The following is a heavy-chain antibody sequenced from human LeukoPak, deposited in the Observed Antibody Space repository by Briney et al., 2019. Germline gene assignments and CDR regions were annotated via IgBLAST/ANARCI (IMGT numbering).Heavy chain of an antibody. J-gene: IGHJ2*01. V-gene: IGHV1-2*02. CDR2: IHANNGDT. CDR3: ARGGSSSWSSPHWYLDL. D-gene: IGHD6-13*01. CDR1: GYTFTGYY. Sequence: ASVKVSCMASGYTFTGYYMYWVRQAPGQGLEWMGWIHANNGDTEYARKFQGRVTMTRDTSNNSAHMEIKNLASDDTAVYYCARGGSSSWSSPHWYLDLWGRGTLVTVSS.